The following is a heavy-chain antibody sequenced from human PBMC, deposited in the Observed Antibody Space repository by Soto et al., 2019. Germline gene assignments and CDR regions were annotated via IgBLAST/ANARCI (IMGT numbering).Heavy chain of an antibody. D-gene: IGHD3-3*01. CDR3: ARDSYYTPWNYFTYCTYARDV. Sequence: GASLKIPCKGSGYSFTNYWITWVRQMPGKDLEWLARVDPTDSYSNYSPSFQGHFTISADKPISTAYRQWSSLKASDTASSYCARDSYYTPWNYFTYCTYARDVWVQGTRGTVS. V-gene: IGHV5-10-1*01. CDR2: VDPTDSYS. CDR1: GYSFTNYW. J-gene: IGHJ6*02.